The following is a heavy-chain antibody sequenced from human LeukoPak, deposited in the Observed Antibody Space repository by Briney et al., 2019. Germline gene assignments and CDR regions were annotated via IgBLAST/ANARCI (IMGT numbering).Heavy chain of an antibody. CDR3: AKYPYSSGWDHFDY. CDR1: GFTFSSYG. J-gene: IGHJ4*02. CDR2: IWYDGSNK. V-gene: IGHV3-33*06. D-gene: IGHD6-19*01. Sequence: PGGSLRLSCAASGFTFSSYGMHWVRQAPGKGLEWVAVIWYDGSNKYYADSVKGRFTISRDNSKNTLYLQMNSLRAEDTAVYYCAKYPYSSGWDHFDYWGQGTLVTVSS.